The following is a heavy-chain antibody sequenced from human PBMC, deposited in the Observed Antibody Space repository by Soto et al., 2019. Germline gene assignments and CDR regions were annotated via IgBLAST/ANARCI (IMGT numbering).Heavy chain of an antibody. CDR3: ASYRYYYYYYYMDV. Sequence: GGSLRLSCAASGFTFDEFGMSWVRQDPGKGLEWVASIKQDGSEKYYVDSVKGRFTISRDNAKNSLYLQMNSLRAEDTAVYYCASYRYYYYYYYMDVWGKGTTVTVSS. CDR2: IKQDGSEK. V-gene: IGHV3-7*01. J-gene: IGHJ6*03. CDR1: GFTFDEFG. D-gene: IGHD3-16*02.